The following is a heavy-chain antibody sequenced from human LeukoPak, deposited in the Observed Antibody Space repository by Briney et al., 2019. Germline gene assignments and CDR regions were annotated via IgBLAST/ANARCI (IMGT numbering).Heavy chain of an antibody. CDR2: MNPNSGNT. Sequence: ASVKVSCKASGYTFTSYDINWVRQATGQGLEWMGWMNPNSGNTGYAQKFQGRVTMTRNTSKSTVYMELSSLRSEDTAVYYCARGRDTVAGDYWGQGTLVTVSS. CDR1: GYTFTSYD. V-gene: IGHV1-8*01. D-gene: IGHD4-23*01. CDR3: ARGRDTVAGDY. J-gene: IGHJ4*02.